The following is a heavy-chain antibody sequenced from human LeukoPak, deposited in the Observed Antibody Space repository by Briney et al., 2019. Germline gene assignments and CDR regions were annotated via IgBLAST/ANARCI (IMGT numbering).Heavy chain of an antibody. Sequence: GGSLRLSCAASGFTLSAYSMQWVRQARGKGREYVSAISPNGGSTYYGDSVKGRFTISRDNSKNTLYLQMSSLRVEDTAVYYCVPKGNEGYWGQGTLVTVSS. D-gene: IGHD1-1*01. J-gene: IGHJ4*02. CDR3: VPKGNEGY. CDR1: GFTLSAYS. V-gene: IGHV3-64D*06. CDR2: ISPNGGST.